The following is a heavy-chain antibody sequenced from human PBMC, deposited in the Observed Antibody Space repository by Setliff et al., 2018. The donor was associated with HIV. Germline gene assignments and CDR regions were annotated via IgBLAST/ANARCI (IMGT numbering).Heavy chain of an antibody. D-gene: IGHD6-19*01. J-gene: IGHJ4*02. CDR2: IYYSGSA. Sequence: PSETMSLTCTVSGGSISSGDYFLSWIRQAPGKGLEWLGCIYYSGSAYYNPSLQSRVTITVYNTKNTLYLQMNSLRAEDTAVYFCARDVAVAGTEFWGQGTLVTVSS. CDR3: ARDVAVAGTEF. CDR1: GGSISSGDYF. V-gene: IGHV4-30-4*08.